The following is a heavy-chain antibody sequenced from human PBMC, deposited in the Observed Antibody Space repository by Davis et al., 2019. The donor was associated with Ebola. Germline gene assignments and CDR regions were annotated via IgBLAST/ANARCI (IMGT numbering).Heavy chain of an antibody. J-gene: IGHJ4*02. CDR3: TRHGGD. D-gene: IGHD3-16*01. Sequence: GESLKISCAASGFTFSGSAMHWVRQASGKGLEWVGRIRSKANSYATAYAASVKGRFTISRDDSKNTAYLQMNSLKTEDTAVDYCTRHGGDWGQGTLVTVSS. CDR2: IRSKANSYAT. V-gene: IGHV3-73*01. CDR1: GFTFSGSA.